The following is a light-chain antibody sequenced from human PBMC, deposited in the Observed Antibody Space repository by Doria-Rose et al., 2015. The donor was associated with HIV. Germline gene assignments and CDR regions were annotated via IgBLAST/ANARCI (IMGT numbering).Light chain of an antibody. CDR1: QSVSSNY. Sequence: TRSPGTLSLSPGERATLSCRASQSVSSNYLAWYQQKPGQAPRLLIYGASSRATGVPESFSGSGSGTDFTLTVSRLEPEDFAVYYCQQYGSSPLTFGGGTTVEIK. J-gene: IGKJ4*01. CDR2: GAS. V-gene: IGKV3-20*01. CDR3: QQYGSSPLT.